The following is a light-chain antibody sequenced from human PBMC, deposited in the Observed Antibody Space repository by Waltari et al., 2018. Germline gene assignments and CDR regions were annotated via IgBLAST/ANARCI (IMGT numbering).Light chain of an antibody. CDR2: CAS. CDR1: QSVSSSY. Sequence: EIVLTQSPGALSLSPGERASLSCRPTQSVSSSYLAWYQQKPGQAPRLLIYCASSRATGIPDRFSGSGSGTDFTLTISRLEPEDFAVYYCQQYGSSPITFGQGTRLEIK. V-gene: IGKV3-20*01. CDR3: QQYGSSPIT. J-gene: IGKJ5*01.